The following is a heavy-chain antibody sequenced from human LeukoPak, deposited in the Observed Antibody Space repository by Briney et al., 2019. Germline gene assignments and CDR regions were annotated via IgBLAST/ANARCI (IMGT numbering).Heavy chain of an antibody. V-gene: IGHV3-23*01. CDR1: GFTSSRYA. J-gene: IGHJ4*02. CDR2: ISDSGSNT. CDR3: AKGGLPGDY. Sequence: GGSLRLSCAASGFTSSRYAMSWVRQAPGKGLEWVSGISDSGSNTNYADSVKGRFTISRDNSKNTLYLQMNSLRAEDTAVYYCAKGGLPGDYWGQGTLVTVSS. D-gene: IGHD3-16*01.